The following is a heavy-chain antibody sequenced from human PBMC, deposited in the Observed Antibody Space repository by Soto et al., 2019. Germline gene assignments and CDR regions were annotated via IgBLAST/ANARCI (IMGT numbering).Heavy chain of an antibody. D-gene: IGHD2-2*01. CDR3: ARVVPGAEAWFGP. CDR2: ISLYSDGT. CDR1: GYTFSNYG. V-gene: IGHV1-18*01. J-gene: IGHJ5*02. Sequence: GASVKVSCKTSGYTFSNYGITWVRQAPGQPLEWLGWISLYSDGTNYAQKFQGRVSMTTDTSTTTTYMELRSLRSDDTAVYYCARVVPGAEAWFGPWGQGTLVTVSS.